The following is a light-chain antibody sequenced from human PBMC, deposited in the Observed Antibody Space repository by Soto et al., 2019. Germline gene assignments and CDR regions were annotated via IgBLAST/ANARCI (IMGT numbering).Light chain of an antibody. CDR2: EVT. V-gene: IGLV2-23*02. J-gene: IGLJ2*01. CDR1: SSDVGSYNL. CDR3: CSYAGSSTFVV. Sequence: QSALTQPASVSGPPGQSITISCTGTSSDVGSYNLVSWYQQYPGKAPKLMIYEVTKRPSGVSNRFSGSKSGNTASLTISGLQAEDEADYYCCSYAGSSTFVVFGGGTKLTVL.